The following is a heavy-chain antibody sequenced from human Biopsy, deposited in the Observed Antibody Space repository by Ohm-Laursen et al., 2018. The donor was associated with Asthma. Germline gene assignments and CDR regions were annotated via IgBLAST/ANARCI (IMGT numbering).Heavy chain of an antibody. Sequence: EASVKVSCKTSGYTFNSAGITWVRQAPGQELEWMGWISVYNGNTKVAQKLQDRVTMITDTSTSTAYMELRSLRSDDTAVYFCARAVDYSHYYGIDVWGQGTTVTVS. V-gene: IGHV1-18*01. CDR1: GYTFNSAG. J-gene: IGHJ6*02. D-gene: IGHD3-10*01. CDR2: ISVYNGNT. CDR3: ARAVDYSHYYGIDV.